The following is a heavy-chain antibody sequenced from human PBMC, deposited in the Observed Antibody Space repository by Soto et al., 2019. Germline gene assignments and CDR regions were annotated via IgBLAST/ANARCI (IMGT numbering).Heavy chain of an antibody. Sequence: QVHLVQSGAEVKKPGASVKVSCKASGYIFINYYIHWVRQAPGQGLEWIGIINPTGGSKNYAQKFRGRVTMARATSTSTVYMELSSVGSDDTAVYYCARDLAAADYWGQGTLVTVSS. J-gene: IGHJ4*02. CDR2: INPTGGSK. CDR1: GYIFINYY. D-gene: IGHD6-13*01. CDR3: ARDLAAADY. V-gene: IGHV1-46*01.